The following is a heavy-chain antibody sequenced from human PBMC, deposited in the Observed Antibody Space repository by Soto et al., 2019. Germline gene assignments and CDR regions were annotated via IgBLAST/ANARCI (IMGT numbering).Heavy chain of an antibody. CDR1: GGSISSGGYS. Sequence: PSETLSLTCAVSGGSISSGGYSWSWIRQPPGKGLEWIGYIYHSGSTYYNPSLKSRVNISVDRSKNQFSLKLSSVTAADTAVYYCARASSKFWFQHWGQGTLVTSPQ. D-gene: IGHD3-9*01. J-gene: IGHJ1*01. CDR3: ARASSKFWFQH. V-gene: IGHV4-30-2*01. CDR2: IYHSGST.